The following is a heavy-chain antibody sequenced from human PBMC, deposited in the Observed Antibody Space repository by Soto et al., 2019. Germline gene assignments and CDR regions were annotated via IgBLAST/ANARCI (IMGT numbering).Heavy chain of an antibody. V-gene: IGHV3-66*01. CDR3: ARDRDYCDAPHYGLYV. Sequence: GGSLRLSCAASGFTVSSNYMSWVRQAPGKGLEWVSVIYSGGSTYYADSVKGRFTISRDNSKNTLYLQMNSLRAEDTAVYYCARDRDYCDAPHYGLYVWGQRSTVPV. J-gene: IGHJ6*02. D-gene: IGHD4-17*01. CDR1: GFTVSSNY. CDR2: IYSGGST.